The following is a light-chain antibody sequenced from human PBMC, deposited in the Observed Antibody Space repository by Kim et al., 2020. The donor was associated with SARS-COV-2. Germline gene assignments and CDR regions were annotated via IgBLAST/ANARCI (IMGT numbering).Light chain of an antibody. J-gene: IGLJ3*02. CDR1: SGHSNYA. CDR3: QTWGTGIWV. CDR2: LNSDGSH. Sequence: LVLTQSPSASASLGASVKLTCTLSSGHSNYAIAWHQQQTEKGPRYLMKLNSDGSHNKGDGIPDRFSGSSSGAERYLTISSLQSEDEGDYYCQTWGTGIWVFGGGTQLTVL. V-gene: IGLV4-69*01.